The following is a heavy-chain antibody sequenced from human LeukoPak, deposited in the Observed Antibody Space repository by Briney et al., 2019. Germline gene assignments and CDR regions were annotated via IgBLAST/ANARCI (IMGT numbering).Heavy chain of an antibody. Sequence: GGSLRLSCATSGFTFSSYSMNWVRQAPGKGLEWVSSISSSSSYIYYADSVKGRFTISRDNAKNSLYLQMNSLSAEDTAVYYCARDRGGWVNYYFDYWGQGTLVTVSS. V-gene: IGHV3-21*01. CDR3: ARDRGGWVNYYFDY. J-gene: IGHJ4*02. CDR1: GFTFSSYS. D-gene: IGHD6-19*01. CDR2: ISSSSSYI.